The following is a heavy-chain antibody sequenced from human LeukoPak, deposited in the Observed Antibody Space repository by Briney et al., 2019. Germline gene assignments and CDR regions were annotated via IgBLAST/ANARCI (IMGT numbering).Heavy chain of an antibody. CDR1: GFTFDDYA. CDR2: ISWNSGSI. Sequence: HPGGSLRLSCAASGFTFDDYAMHWVRHTPGKGLEWVSGISWNSGSIGYADSVKGRFTISRDNAKNSLYLQMSSLRTEDTALYYCAKDMSSGIVAADMDYWGQGTLVTVSS. CDR3: AKDMSSGIVAADMDY. J-gene: IGHJ4*02. D-gene: IGHD6-13*01. V-gene: IGHV3-9*01.